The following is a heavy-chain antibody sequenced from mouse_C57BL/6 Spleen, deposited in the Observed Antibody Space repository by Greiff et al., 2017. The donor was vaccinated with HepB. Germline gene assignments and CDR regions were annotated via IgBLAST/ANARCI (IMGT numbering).Heavy chain of an antibody. J-gene: IGHJ1*03. Sequence: VQLKESGPELVKPGASVKISCKASGYTFTDYYMNWVKQSHGKSLEWIGDINPNNGGTSYNQKFKGKATLTVDKSSSTAYMELRSLTSEDSAVYYCARFTSQRYFDVWGTGTTVTVSS. CDR2: INPNNGGT. V-gene: IGHV1-26*01. D-gene: IGHD3-2*02. CDR1: GYTFTDYY. CDR3: ARFTSQRYFDV.